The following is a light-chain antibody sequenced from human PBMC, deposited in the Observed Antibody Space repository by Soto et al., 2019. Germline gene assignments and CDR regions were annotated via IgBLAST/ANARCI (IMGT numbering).Light chain of an antibody. V-gene: IGKV3-15*01. CDR3: QQYENWPRT. Sequence: EIVMTQSPATLSVSLGERAPLYCRASQSVGSNLAWYQQKPGQAPRLLIYGASTRATGIPARFSGSGSGTEFTLTISSLQSEDFAVYYCQQYENWPRTFGQGTKVDIK. CDR1: QSVGSN. CDR2: GAS. J-gene: IGKJ1*01.